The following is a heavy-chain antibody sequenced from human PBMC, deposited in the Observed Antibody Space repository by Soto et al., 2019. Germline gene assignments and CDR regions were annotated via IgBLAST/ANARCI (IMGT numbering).Heavy chain of an antibody. CDR3: ARFSYSSYPRYYHYVMDV. CDR1: GGSISSGDYY. V-gene: IGHV4-31*03. Sequence: SGTLSLTCTVPGGSISSGDYYWSWIRQHPGKGLEWIGHIYNSGSTYYNPSLKSRVTISVDTSKNQFSLKLNSVTAADTAVYYCARFSYSSYPRYYHYVMDVWGQGTTVIVSS. J-gene: IGHJ6*02. CDR2: IYNSGST. D-gene: IGHD6-6*01.